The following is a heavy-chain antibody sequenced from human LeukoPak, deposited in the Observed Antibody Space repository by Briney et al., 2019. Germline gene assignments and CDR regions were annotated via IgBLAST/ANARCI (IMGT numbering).Heavy chain of an antibody. CDR1: GYTFTGYY. Sequence: ASVKVSCKASGYTFTGYYMYWVRQAPGQGLEWMGWINPNGGGTNYAQKFQGRVTMTRDTSISAAYMELSRLRSDDTAVYCCARDVATWEATDYWGQGTLVTVSS. J-gene: IGHJ4*02. CDR3: ARDVATWEATDY. D-gene: IGHD1-26*01. CDR2: INPNGGGT. V-gene: IGHV1-2*02.